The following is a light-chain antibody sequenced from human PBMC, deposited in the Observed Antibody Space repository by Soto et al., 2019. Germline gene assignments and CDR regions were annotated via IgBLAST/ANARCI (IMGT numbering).Light chain of an antibody. CDR3: QQRTNWLT. J-gene: IGKJ3*01. CDR2: DAS. Sequence: EIVLTQSPATLSLSPGERVTLSCRASQNVSTYLAWYQQKPGQDPRLLIYDASDRATGIPARFSGSGSGTDFTLPISSPEPEDSAVYYCQQRTNWLTFGPGTKVDIK. V-gene: IGKV3-11*01. CDR1: QNVSTY.